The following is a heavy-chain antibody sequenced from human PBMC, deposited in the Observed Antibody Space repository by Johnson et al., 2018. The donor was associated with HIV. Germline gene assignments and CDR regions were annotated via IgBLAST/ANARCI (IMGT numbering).Heavy chain of an antibody. J-gene: IGHJ3*01. D-gene: IGHD6-19*01. Sequence: VESGGGVVQPGRSLRLSCAASGFTFSSYGMHWVRQAPGKGLEWVAVISYHGSNKYYADSVKGRFTISRDNSKNTLYLQMNSLRGEDTAVYYCAKGTSRGWADAFDVWGQGTMVTVSS. CDR2: ISYHGSNK. V-gene: IGHV3-30*18. CDR3: AKGTSRGWADAFDV. CDR1: GFTFSSYG.